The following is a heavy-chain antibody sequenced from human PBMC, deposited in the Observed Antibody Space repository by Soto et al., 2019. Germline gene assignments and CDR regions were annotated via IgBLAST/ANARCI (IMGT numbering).Heavy chain of an antibody. Sequence: EVQLLESGGGVRQPGGSLRLSCVASGYKFNKYAVSWVRQAPGKGLEWVSAISSGGDNTHYADSVKGRFTITRDNSKNMLYMEMNSLTVEYTAVYYCVRRAQYFDGTGFHAFDIWGQGTRVTVSS. CDR3: VRRAQYFDGTGFHAFDI. CDR2: ISSGGDNT. CDR1: GYKFNKYA. J-gene: IGHJ3*02. V-gene: IGHV3-23*01. D-gene: IGHD3-22*01.